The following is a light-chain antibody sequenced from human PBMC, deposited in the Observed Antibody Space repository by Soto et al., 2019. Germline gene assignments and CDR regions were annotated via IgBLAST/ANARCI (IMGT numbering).Light chain of an antibody. CDR1: QAINTY. Sequence: DLQMTQSPSFLSASVGDRVTISCRASQAINTYLNWYQQKPGKAPKLLIYGTSDLQNGVPSRFSGGESGTDFTLTISSLQPEDFATYYCQQSYSTLLITFGQGTRLEV. J-gene: IGKJ5*01. V-gene: IGKV1-39*01. CDR2: GTS. CDR3: QQSYSTLLIT.